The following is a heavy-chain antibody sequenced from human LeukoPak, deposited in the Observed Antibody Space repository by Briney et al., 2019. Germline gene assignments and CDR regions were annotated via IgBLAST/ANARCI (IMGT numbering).Heavy chain of an antibody. CDR3: ARGAHVRMYDSNHNCFDP. D-gene: IGHD3-22*01. Sequence: SETLSLTCTVSGGSISSYYWSWIRQPPGKGLEWIGYIYYSGSTNYNPSLKGRVTISVDTSKNQFSLKLSSVTAADTAVYYCARGAHVRMYDSNHNCFDPWGQGTLVTVSS. J-gene: IGHJ5*02. CDR1: GGSISSYY. V-gene: IGHV4-59*01. CDR2: IYYSGST.